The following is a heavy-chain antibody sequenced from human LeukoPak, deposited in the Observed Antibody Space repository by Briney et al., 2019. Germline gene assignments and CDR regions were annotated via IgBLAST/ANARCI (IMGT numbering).Heavy chain of an antibody. CDR3: ARDRLVTTVYDAFDI. CDR1: GGSISSYY. CDR2: IYYSGST. D-gene: IGHD4-17*01. V-gene: IGHV4-59*01. J-gene: IGHJ3*02. Sequence: PSETLSLTCTVSGGSISSYYWSWIRQPPGKGLEWIGYIYYSGSTNYNPSLKSRVTISVDTSKNQFSLKLSSVTAADTAVYYCARDRLVTTVYDAFDIWGQGTMVTVSS.